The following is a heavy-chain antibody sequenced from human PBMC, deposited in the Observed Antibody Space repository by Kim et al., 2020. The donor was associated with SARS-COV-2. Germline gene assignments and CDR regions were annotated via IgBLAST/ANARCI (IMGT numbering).Heavy chain of an antibody. J-gene: IGHJ4*02. CDR2: IFSSGTT. Sequence: SETLSLTCTVSGGSVSSGRYYWSWIRQPPGKGLEWIGYIFSSGTTNYNPSLNKRVTISMDTSKNQFSLKLFFVTAADTAVDYCVRVPDGTYWEDYWGQGTLVTVSS. V-gene: IGHV4-61*01. D-gene: IGHD1-26*01. CDR1: GGSVSSGRYY. CDR3: VRVPDGTYWEDY.